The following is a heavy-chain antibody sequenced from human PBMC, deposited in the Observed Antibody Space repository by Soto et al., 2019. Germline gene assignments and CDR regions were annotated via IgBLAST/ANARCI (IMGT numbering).Heavy chain of an antibody. CDR3: ARPRASGVVKPFDY. D-gene: IGHD3-3*01. CDR1: GYSFSNYW. J-gene: IGHJ4*02. CDR2: IYPGDSDT. Sequence: GEALKISCEGSGYSFSNYWIGWVRQIPWKGLEWMGIIYPGDSDTRYSPSFQGQVTISADKSISTAYLQWSSLKASDTAIYYCARPRASGVVKPFDYWGQGTLVTVSS. V-gene: IGHV5-51*01.